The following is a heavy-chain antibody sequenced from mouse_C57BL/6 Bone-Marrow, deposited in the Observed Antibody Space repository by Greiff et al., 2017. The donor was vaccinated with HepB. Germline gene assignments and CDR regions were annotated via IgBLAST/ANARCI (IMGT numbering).Heavy chain of an antibody. CDR2: ISDGGSYT. V-gene: IGHV5-4*01. J-gene: IGHJ2*01. CDR1: GFTFSSYA. CDR3: ARGTTALDY. Sequence: VQLKESGGGLVKPGGSLKLSCAASGFTFSSYAMSWVRQTPEKRLEWVATISDGGSYTYYPDNVKGRFTISRDNAKNNLYLQMSHLKSEDTAMYYCARGTTALDYWGQGTTLTVSS. D-gene: IGHD1-2*01.